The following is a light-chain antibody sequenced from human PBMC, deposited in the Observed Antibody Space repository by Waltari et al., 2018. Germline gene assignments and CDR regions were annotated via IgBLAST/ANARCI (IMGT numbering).Light chain of an antibody. Sequence: EIVLTQSPGTLSLSSGERATLSCRASQTISSRYLVWYQQRPGQAPRLLSYGASTRATGIPDRFSGSGSVTDFTLTISGLEPEDFAVYYCQQYGGSVPVTFGQGTRLEIK. CDR2: GAS. CDR3: QQYGGSVPVT. V-gene: IGKV3-20*01. CDR1: QTISSRY. J-gene: IGKJ5*01.